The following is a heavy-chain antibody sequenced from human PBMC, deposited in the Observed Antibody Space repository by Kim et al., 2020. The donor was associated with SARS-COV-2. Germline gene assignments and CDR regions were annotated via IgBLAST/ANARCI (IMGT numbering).Heavy chain of an antibody. D-gene: IGHD3-9*01. J-gene: IGHJ3*01. CDR1: GFIFSSYG. Sequence: GGSLRLSCAASGFIFSSYGMVWVRQAPGKGLEWVSSIGGSGTYKYYADSLRGRFTISRDNAKNSLYLQMNSLRAEDTAVFYCARSVLNSHAFDVWGQGTMVTVSS. CDR2: IGGSGTYK. V-gene: IGHV3-21*01. CDR3: ARSVLNSHAFDV.